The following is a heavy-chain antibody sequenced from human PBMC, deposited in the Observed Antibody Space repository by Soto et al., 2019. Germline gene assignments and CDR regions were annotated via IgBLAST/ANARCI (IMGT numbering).Heavy chain of an antibody. D-gene: IGHD3-16*01. Sequence: PGGSLRLSCVASGFTFSTSDMHWVCQAPGQGLEWVAVVSYDERNIYYADSVKGRFSVSRDNSKNTLFLHMNSLRAEDTAVYFCAKLVDKSLDDYWGQGALVTVSS. V-gene: IGHV3-30*18. J-gene: IGHJ4*02. CDR3: AKLVDKSLDDY. CDR1: GFTFSTSD. CDR2: VSYDERNI.